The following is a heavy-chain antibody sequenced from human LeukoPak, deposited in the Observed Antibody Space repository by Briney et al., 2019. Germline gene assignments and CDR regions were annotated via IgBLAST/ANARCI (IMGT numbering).Heavy chain of an antibody. CDR2: IFYSGNT. J-gene: IGHJ5*02. Sequence: SETLSLTCTVSGGSINSSSYYWGWIRQPPGKGLEWIGSIFYSGNTYDNPSLKSRDTISVDTSKNQFSLKLNSVTAADTAVYYCARVLAVAHFSFNNWFDPWGQGTLVTVSS. CDR1: GGSINSSSYY. CDR3: ARVLAVAHFSFNNWFDP. V-gene: IGHV4-39*01. D-gene: IGHD6-19*01.